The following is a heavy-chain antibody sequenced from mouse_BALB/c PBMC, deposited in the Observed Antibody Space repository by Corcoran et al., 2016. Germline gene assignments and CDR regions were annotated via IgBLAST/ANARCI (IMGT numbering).Heavy chain of an antibody. V-gene: IGHV9-3-1*01. J-gene: IGHJ4*01. CDR2: INTYTGEP. CDR3: AREPYAMDY. D-gene: IGHD6-1*01. Sequence: VQLQQSGPELVKPGASMKISCKASGYTFTNYGMNWVKQAPGKGLKWMGWINTYTGEPTYADDFKGRFAFSLETSASTAYLQINNLKNADTATYFCAREPYAMDYWGQGTSVTVSS. CDR1: GYTFTNYG.